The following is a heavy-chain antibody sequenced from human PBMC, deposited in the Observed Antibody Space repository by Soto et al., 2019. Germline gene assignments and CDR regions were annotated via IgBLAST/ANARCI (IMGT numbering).Heavy chain of an antibody. CDR1: GFTFSSYA. Sequence: EVQLLESGGGLVQPGGSLRLSCAASGFTFSSYAMSWVHQATGKGLEWVSAISVSGGSTYYADSVKGRFTISRDVSKNTLYLQMNSLRAKDTAVYYCAKDLRDSSGYYYYIDYWGQGTLVTVSS. J-gene: IGHJ4*02. CDR3: AKDLRDSSGYYYYIDY. D-gene: IGHD3-22*01. CDR2: ISVSGGST. V-gene: IGHV3-23*01.